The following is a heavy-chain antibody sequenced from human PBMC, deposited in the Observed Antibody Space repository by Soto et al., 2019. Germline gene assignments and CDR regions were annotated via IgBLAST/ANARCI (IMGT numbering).Heavy chain of an antibody. CDR3: ARLHGYCISSSCHGHYAMDV. D-gene: IGHD2-2*01. V-gene: IGHV4-34*01. J-gene: IGHJ6*02. Sequence: PSETLSLTCAVYGGSFSGYDWTWIRQPPGTGLEWIGEINHSGSTNYNPSLKSRVTISVDTSKNQFSLKLTSVTAADTAVYYCARLHGYCISSSCHGHYAMDVWGQGTTVTVSS. CDR2: INHSGST. CDR1: GGSFSGYD.